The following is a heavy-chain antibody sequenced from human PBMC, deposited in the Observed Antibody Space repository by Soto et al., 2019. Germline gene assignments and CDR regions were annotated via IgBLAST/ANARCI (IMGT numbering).Heavy chain of an antibody. Sequence: QVQLQQWGAGLLKPSETLSLTCAVYGGSFSGYYWSWIRQPPGKGLEWIGEINHSGSTNYNPSLKSRGTIXXAXSXXHVSLKLSSVTAADTAVDYGARGPKWRGGSFYFDYWGQGTLVTVSS. J-gene: IGHJ4*02. V-gene: IGHV4-34*01. D-gene: IGHD2-15*01. CDR1: GGSFSGYY. CDR3: ARGPKWRGGSFYFDY. CDR2: INHSGST.